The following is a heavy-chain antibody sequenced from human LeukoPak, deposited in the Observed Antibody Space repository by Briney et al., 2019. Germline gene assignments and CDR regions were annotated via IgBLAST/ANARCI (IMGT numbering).Heavy chain of an antibody. D-gene: IGHD6-19*01. CDR2: INTNTGNP. V-gene: IGHV7-4-1*02. CDR3: ARGEGGSGWYRGHY. CDR1: GYTFTSYA. J-gene: IGHJ4*02. Sequence: GASVTVSCTASGYTFTSYAMNWVRQAPGQGLEWMGWINTNTGNPTYAQGFTGRFVFSLDTSVSTACLQISSLKAEDTAVYYCARGEGGSGWYRGHYWGQGTLVTVSS.